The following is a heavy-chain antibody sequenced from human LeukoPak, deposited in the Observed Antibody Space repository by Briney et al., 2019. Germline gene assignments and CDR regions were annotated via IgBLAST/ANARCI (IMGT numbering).Heavy chain of an antibody. CDR2: ISYDGSNK. CDR1: GFTFSTYG. CDR3: AKVFFSGSYYAASDY. J-gene: IGHJ4*02. Sequence: GRSLRLSCAASGFTFSTYGMHWVRQAPGRGLEWVAVISYDGSNKYYADSAKGRFTISRDNSKNTLYLQMNSLRAEDTVVYYCAKVFFSGSYYAASDYWGQGTLVTVSS. D-gene: IGHD1-26*01. V-gene: IGHV3-30*18.